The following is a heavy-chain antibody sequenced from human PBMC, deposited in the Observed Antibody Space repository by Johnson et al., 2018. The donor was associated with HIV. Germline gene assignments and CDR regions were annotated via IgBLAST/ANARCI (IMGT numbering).Heavy chain of an antibody. CDR1: GFTFSNAW. J-gene: IGHJ3*02. V-gene: IGHV3-66*02. D-gene: IGHD3-3*01. CDR3: AAYYDFWSGSYTSGFDI. Sequence: VQLVESGGGLVKPGGSLRLSCVASGFTFSNAWMSWVRQAPGKGLEWVSVIYSGGRSYYADSVKGRLTLSRDNSKNTVFLQMNSLRPEDTAMYYCAAYYDFWSGSYTSGFDIWGQGTMVTVSS. CDR2: IYSGGRS.